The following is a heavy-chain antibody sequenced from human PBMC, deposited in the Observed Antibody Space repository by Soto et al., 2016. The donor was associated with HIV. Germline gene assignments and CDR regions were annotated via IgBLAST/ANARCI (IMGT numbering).Heavy chain of an antibody. CDR3: ARVRGRPLGEFWSLHAFDI. CDR2: IYYSGST. Sequence: VQLQESGPGLVKPSETLSLTCTVSGGSISSYYWSWIRQPPGKGLEWIGYIYYSGSTNYNPSLKSRVTISVDTSKNQFSLKLSSVTAADTAVYYCARVRGRPLGEFWSLHAFDIWGQGTMGHRLF. V-gene: IGHV4-59*01. J-gene: IGHJ3*02. D-gene: IGHD3-10*01. CDR1: GGSISSYY.